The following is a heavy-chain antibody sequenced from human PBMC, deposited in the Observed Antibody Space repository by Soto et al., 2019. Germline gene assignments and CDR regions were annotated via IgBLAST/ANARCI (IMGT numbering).Heavy chain of an antibody. CDR2: IKSKSDGGTT. CDR1: GFTFSNAW. CDR3: ATDPFSGSYYGFYI. V-gene: IGHV3-15*01. Sequence: GGSLRLSCAASGFTFSNAWMNWVRQAPGKGLEWVGRIKSKSDGGTTDYAAPVQGRFIVSRDDSKNTLYLQMQSLRTEDTAVYYCATDPFSGSYYGFYIWGQGTMVTVSS. J-gene: IGHJ3*02. D-gene: IGHD1-26*01.